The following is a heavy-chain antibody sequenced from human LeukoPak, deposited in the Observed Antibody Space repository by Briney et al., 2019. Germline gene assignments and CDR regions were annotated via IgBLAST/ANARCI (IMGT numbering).Heavy chain of an antibody. CDR2: IKQDGSEK. V-gene: IGHV3-7*01. D-gene: IGHD1-26*01. CDR1: VFIFSSYW. Sequence: GGSLRLSCAASVFIFSSYWVSWVRQAPGKGVEWVANIKQDGSEKYYVDSVKGRFTISRDNAKNSLYLQMNSLRAEDTAVYYCAREEWELLRYYYYYMDVWGKGTTVTVSS. CDR3: AREEWELLRYYYYYMDV. J-gene: IGHJ6*03.